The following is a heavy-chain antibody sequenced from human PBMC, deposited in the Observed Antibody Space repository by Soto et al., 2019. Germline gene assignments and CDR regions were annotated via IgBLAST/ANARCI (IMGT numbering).Heavy chain of an antibody. J-gene: IGHJ6*02. CDR3: ARDRYSSSPKWAGYYYGMDV. D-gene: IGHD6-6*01. CDR1: GYTFTSYY. V-gene: IGHV1-46*01. Sequence: ASVKVSCKASGYTFTSYYMHWVRQSPVQGLEWMGIINPSGGSTSYAQKFQGRVTMTRDTSTSTVYMELSSLRSEDTAVYYCARDRYSSSPKWAGYYYGMDVWGQGTTVTVSS. CDR2: INPSGGST.